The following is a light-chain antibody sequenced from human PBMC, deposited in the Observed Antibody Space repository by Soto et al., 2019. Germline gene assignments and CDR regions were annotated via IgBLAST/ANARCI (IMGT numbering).Light chain of an antibody. Sequence: EIVLTHSPCTLSLSPGERATLSCRASQSVSSSYLAWYQQKPGQAPRLLIYGASSRATGIPDRFSGSGSGTDFTLTISRLEPEDFAVYYCQQYGSSPPITFGLGTRLEIK. CDR1: QSVSSSY. CDR2: GAS. CDR3: QQYGSSPPIT. J-gene: IGKJ5*01. V-gene: IGKV3-20*01.